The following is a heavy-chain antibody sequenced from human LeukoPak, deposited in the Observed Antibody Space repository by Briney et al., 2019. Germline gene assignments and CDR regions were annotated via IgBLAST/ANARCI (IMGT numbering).Heavy chain of an antibody. CDR1: GFTFSGYA. V-gene: IGHV3-23*01. J-gene: IGHJ1*01. CDR3: AKYFASGSYYKLPH. Sequence: GGSLRLSCAASGFTFSGYAMSWVRQAPGKGLEWVSTISGSGAYTYYADSVKGRFTISRDNSKNTLYLQMNSLRAEDTAVYYCAKYFASGSYYKLPHWGQGTLVTVSS. D-gene: IGHD3-10*01. CDR2: ISGSGAYT.